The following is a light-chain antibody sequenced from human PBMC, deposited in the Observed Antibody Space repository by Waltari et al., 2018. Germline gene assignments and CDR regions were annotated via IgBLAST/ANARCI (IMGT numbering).Light chain of an antibody. CDR2: GAS. Sequence: EIVSTQSPGTLSLSLGERATLSCRASHSVSRALTWYQQKPGQAPRLLIYGASTRATGIPDRFSGSGSGTDFSLTISRLEPDDFAVYYCQHYLRLPVTFGQGTTVEI. CDR3: QHYLRLPVT. J-gene: IGKJ1*01. CDR1: HSVSRA. V-gene: IGKV3-20*01.